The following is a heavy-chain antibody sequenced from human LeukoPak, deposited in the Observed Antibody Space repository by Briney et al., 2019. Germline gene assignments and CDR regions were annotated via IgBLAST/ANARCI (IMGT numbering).Heavy chain of an antibody. CDR2: IYYSGST. Sequence: SETLSLTCTVSGGSISSYYWSWIRQPPGKGLEWIRYIYYSGSTNYNPSLKSRVTISVDTSKNQFSLKLSSVTAADTAVYYCARGNDFWSGEAACWFDPWGQGTLVTVSS. J-gene: IGHJ5*02. V-gene: IGHV4-59*01. CDR3: ARGNDFWSGEAACWFDP. D-gene: IGHD3-3*01. CDR1: GGSISSYY.